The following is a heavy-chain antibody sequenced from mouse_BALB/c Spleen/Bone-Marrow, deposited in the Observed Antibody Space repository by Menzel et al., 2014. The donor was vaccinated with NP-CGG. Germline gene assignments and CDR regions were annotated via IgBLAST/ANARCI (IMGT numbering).Heavy chain of an antibody. Sequence: LVESGAELVRPGSSVKISCKASGYAFSSYWMNWVKQRPGQGLEWIGQIYPGDGDTNYNGKFKGKATLTADKSSSTAYMQLSSLTYEDSAVYFCARQYGNYFDYWGQGTTLTVSS. V-gene: IGHV1-80*01. D-gene: IGHD2-10*02. CDR2: IYPGDGDT. J-gene: IGHJ2*01. CDR1: GYAFSSYW. CDR3: ARQYGNYFDY.